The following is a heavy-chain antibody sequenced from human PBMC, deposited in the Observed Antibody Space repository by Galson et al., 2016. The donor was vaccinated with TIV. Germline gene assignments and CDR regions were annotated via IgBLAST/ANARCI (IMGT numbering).Heavy chain of an antibody. CDR3: SRGVGRAIAAAGFRWLDP. CDR2: INSDGNRR. CDR1: GFTFSSHW. D-gene: IGHD6-13*01. V-gene: IGHV3-74*01. Sequence: SLRLSCAASGFTFSSHWMHWVRQSPAKGLVWVSRINSDGNRRTYADSVKGRFTISRDNGKNILYLQLNSLSVEDTAVYYCSRGVGRAIAAAGFRWLDPWGQGTQVIVSS. J-gene: IGHJ5*02.